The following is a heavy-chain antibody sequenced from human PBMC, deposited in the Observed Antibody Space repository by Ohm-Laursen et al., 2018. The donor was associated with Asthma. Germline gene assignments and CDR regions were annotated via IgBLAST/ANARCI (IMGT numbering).Heavy chain of an antibody. CDR1: GFTFSSYA. V-gene: IGHV3-30-3*01. CDR2: ISYDGSSK. D-gene: IGHD3-3*01. Sequence: SLRLSCSASGFTFSSYAMHWVRQAPGKGLEWVAVISYDGSSKYYADSVKGRFTISRDNSKNTLYLQMNSLRPDDTAVYYCARDVMEWYLPAFDFWGQGTLVTVSS. CDR3: ARDVMEWYLPAFDF. J-gene: IGHJ4*02.